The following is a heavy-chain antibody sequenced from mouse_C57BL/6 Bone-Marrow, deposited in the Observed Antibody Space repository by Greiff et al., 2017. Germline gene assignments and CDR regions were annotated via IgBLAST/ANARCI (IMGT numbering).Heavy chain of an antibody. J-gene: IGHJ4*01. CDR2: IYPGDGDT. CDR1: GYAFSSSW. CDR3: AGSRADAMDY. V-gene: IGHV1-82*01. D-gene: IGHD3-3*01. Sequence: LVESGPELVKPGASVKISCKASGYAFSSSWMNWVKQRPGKGLEWIGRIYPGDGDTNYNGKFKGKATLTADKSSSTAYMQLSSLTSEDSAVYLCAGSRADAMDYWGQGTSVTVSS.